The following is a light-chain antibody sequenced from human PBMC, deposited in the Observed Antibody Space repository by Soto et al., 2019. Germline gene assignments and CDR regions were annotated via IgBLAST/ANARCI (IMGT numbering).Light chain of an antibody. Sequence: ENVLTQSPGTLSLSTGERATLSCRASQSVSSSYLAWYQQKPGQAPRLLIYGASSRATGIPDRCSGSGSGTDFTLIISRLEPEDFAVYYCQQYGSSPPDTFGQGTQLAIK. J-gene: IGKJ2*01. CDR3: QQYGSSPPDT. CDR2: GAS. V-gene: IGKV3-20*01. CDR1: QSVSSSY.